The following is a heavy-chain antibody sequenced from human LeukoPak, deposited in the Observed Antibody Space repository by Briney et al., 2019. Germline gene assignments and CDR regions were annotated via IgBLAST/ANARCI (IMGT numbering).Heavy chain of an antibody. V-gene: IGHV3-23*01. J-gene: IGHJ1*01. CDR1: GFTVSSNY. D-gene: IGHD5-24*01. CDR2: ISGSGDST. CDR3: ARDLDDYNALPPLFQH. Sequence: GGSLRLSCAASGFTVSSNYMSWVRQAPGKGLEWVSAISGSGDSTYYADSVMGRFTISRGNSKNTLFLQMNSLRGEDTAVYYCARDLDDYNALPPLFQHWGQSTLVTVSS.